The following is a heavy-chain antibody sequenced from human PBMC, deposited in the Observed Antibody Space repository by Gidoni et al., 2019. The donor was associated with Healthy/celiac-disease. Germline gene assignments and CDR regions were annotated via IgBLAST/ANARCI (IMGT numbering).Heavy chain of an antibody. V-gene: IGHV1-2*04. D-gene: IGHD1-26*01. CDR2: INPNSGGT. Sequence: QVQLVQSGADVNKPGASVKVSCKASGYTVTGYYMHWVRQAPGQGLEWMGWINPNSGGTNYAQKFQGWVTMTRDTSISTAYMELSRLRSDDTAVYYCARERRPEVGALDYWGQGTLVTVSS. CDR3: ARERRPEVGALDY. J-gene: IGHJ4*02. CDR1: GYTVTGYY.